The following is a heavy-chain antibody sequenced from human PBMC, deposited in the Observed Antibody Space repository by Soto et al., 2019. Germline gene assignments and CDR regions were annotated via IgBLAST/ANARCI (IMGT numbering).Heavy chain of an antibody. Sequence: QVQLVQSGAEVKKPGSSVKVSCKASGGTFSSYTISWVRQAPGQGLEWMGRIIPILGIANYAQKFQGRVTITADKSTSTAYMELSSLRSEDTAVYYCAREGYCSSTSCLGRGWFDPWGQGTLVTVSS. V-gene: IGHV1-69*08. CDR3: AREGYCSSTSCLGRGWFDP. J-gene: IGHJ5*02. D-gene: IGHD2-2*01. CDR2: IIPILGIA. CDR1: GGTFSSYT.